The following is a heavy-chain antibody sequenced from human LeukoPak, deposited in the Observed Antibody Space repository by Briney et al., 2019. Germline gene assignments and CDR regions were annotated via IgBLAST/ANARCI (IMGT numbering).Heavy chain of an antibody. D-gene: IGHD3-16*02. Sequence: PGGSLRLSCAASGFTFSSYAMSWVRQAPGKGLEWVSTISGSGGSTYYADSVKGRFTISRDNSKNTLYLQMNSLRAEDTAVYYCAKDGLAGELSPDGYFDYWGQGALVTVSS. V-gene: IGHV3-23*01. CDR2: ISGSGGST. CDR1: GFTFSSYA. CDR3: AKDGLAGELSPDGYFDY. J-gene: IGHJ4*02.